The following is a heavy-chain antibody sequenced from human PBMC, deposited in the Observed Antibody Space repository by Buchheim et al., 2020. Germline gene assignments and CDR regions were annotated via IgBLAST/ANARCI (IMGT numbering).Heavy chain of an antibody. Sequence: QVQLVESGGGVVQPGRSLRLSCAASGFTFSSYAMHWVRQAPGKGLEWEAVISYDGSNKYYADSVKGRFTISRDNSKNTLYLQMNSLRAEDTAVYYCARDKAVALLDYWGQGTL. J-gene: IGHJ4*02. CDR3: ARDKAVALLDY. D-gene: IGHD6-19*01. CDR1: GFTFSSYA. CDR2: ISYDGSNK. V-gene: IGHV3-30*04.